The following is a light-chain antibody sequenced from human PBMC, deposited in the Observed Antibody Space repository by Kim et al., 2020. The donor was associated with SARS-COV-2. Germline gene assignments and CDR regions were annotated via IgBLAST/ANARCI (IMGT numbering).Light chain of an antibody. CDR1: QSVSGND. V-gene: IGKV3-20*01. J-gene: IGKJ2*03. CDR2: GAF. Sequence: SLCSGERATLSCRASQSVSGNDLAWYQQRPGQAPTLLIYGAFTRASGVPDRFSGSGSGTDFTLTISRLEPDDFAVYYCQQYGNSYSFGPGTKLEI. CDR3: QQYGNSYS.